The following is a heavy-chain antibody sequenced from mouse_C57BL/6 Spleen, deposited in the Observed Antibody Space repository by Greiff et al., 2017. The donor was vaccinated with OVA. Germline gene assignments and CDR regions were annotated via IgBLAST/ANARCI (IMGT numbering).Heavy chain of an antibody. D-gene: IGHD3-3*01. J-gene: IGHJ3*01. CDR2: IYPGSGNT. Sequence: QVQLQQSGAELVRPGASVKLSCKASGYTFTDYYINWVKQRPGQGLEWIARIYPGSGNTYYNEKFKGKATLTAEKSSSTAYMQLSSLTSEDSAVYFCARGPSWFAYWGQGTLVTVSA. CDR1: GYTFTDYY. CDR3: ARGPSWFAY. V-gene: IGHV1-76*01.